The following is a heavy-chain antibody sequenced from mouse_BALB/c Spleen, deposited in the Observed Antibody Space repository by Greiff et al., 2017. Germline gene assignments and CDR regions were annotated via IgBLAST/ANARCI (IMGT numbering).Heavy chain of an antibody. CDR1: GYTFTSYW. J-gene: IGHJ4*01. D-gene: IGHD2-3*01. V-gene: IGHV1S127*01. Sequence: VKLMESGPELVRPGASVKMSCKASGYTFTSYWMHWVKQRPGQGLEWIGMIDPSNSETRLNQKFKDKATLNVDKSSNTAYMQLSSLTSEDSAVYYCASYDGYYFYAMDYWGQGTSVTVSS. CDR2: IDPSNSET. CDR3: ASYDGYYFYAMDY.